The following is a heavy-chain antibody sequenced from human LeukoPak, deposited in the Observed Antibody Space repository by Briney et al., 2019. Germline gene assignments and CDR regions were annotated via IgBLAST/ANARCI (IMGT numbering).Heavy chain of an antibody. V-gene: IGHV4-59*01. D-gene: IGHD3-22*01. CDR1: GGSISSYY. CDR3: ARGYYDSSGYRMDY. Sequence: PSETLSLTCTVSGGSISSYYWSWIRQPPGKGLEWIGYIYYSGSTNYNPSLKSRVTISVDTSKNQFSLKLSSVTAADTAVYYCARGYYDSSGYRMDYWGQGTLVTVSS. CDR2: IYYSGST. J-gene: IGHJ4*02.